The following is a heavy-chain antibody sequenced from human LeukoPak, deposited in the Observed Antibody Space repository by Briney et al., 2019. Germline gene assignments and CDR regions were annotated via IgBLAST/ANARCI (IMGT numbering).Heavy chain of an antibody. CDR1: GGSFSGHY. CDR2: INHSGST. Sequence: SETLSLTCAVYGGSFSGHYWSWIRQPPGKGLEWIGEINHSGSTNYNPSLKSRVTISVDTSKNQFSLKLSSVTAADTAVCYCARVRSFGKYYYDRRARALFDYWGQGTLVTVSS. D-gene: IGHD3-22*01. J-gene: IGHJ4*02. CDR3: ARVRSFGKYYYDRRARALFDY. V-gene: IGHV4-34*01.